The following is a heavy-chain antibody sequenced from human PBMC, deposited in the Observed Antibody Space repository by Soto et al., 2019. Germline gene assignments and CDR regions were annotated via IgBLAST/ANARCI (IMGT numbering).Heavy chain of an antibody. V-gene: IGHV4-39*01. CDR1: GASINNFAYY. CDR3: ARRERYYGSPGWFDP. Sequence: SETLSLTCSVSGASINNFAYYWGWIRQPPGKGLEWIGTVYYNEKTYYNPSLKSRVALSVDTAKKQFSLNLRSVTAADTAIYFCARRERYYGSPGWFDPWGQGTLVTVSS. D-gene: IGHD3-10*01. J-gene: IGHJ5*01. CDR2: VYYNEKT.